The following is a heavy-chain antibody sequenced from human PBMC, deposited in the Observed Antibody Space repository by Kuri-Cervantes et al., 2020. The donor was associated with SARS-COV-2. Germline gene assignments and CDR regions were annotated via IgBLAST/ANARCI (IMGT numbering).Heavy chain of an antibody. V-gene: IGHV3-7*01. CDR3: ARGRFRDY. CDR1: GFNFATYG. D-gene: IGHD2-21*01. J-gene: IGHJ4*02. CDR2: IKQDGSEK. Sequence: GESLKISCAASGFNFATYGMHWVRQAPGKGLEWVANIKQDGSEKYYVDSVKGRFTISRDDAKNSLYLQMNSLRAEDTAVYYCARGRFRDYWGQGTLVTVSS.